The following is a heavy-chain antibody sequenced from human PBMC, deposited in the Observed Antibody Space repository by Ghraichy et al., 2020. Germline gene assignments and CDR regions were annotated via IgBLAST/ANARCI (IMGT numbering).Heavy chain of an antibody. Sequence: TLSLTCTVSGDSLNNYYWSWIRQAPGKGLEWIGSIYHNGRTKYNPSLKSRVTMSVDTSKNQFSLSLTSVTAADTAVFYCARDQEWRASSSGFDPWGQGTLVSVSP. D-gene: IGHD2-2*01. CDR1: GDSLNNYY. CDR2: IYHNGRT. J-gene: IGHJ5*02. CDR3: ARDQEWRASSSGFDP. V-gene: IGHV4-59*01.